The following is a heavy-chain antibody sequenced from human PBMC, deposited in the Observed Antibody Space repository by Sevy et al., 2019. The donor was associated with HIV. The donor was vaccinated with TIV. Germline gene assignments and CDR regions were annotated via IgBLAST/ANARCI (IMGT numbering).Heavy chain of an antibody. V-gene: IGHV4-34*01. D-gene: IGHD6-13*01. CDR1: GGSFSGYY. CDR3: ASPAAGTGYYYYGMDV. Sequence: SETLSLTCAVYGGSFSGYYWSWIRQPPGKGLEWIGEIKHSGSTNYNPSLKSRVTISVDTSKNQFSLKLRSVTAADTAVYYCASPAAGTGYYYYGMDVWGQGTTVTVSS. J-gene: IGHJ6*02. CDR2: IKHSGST.